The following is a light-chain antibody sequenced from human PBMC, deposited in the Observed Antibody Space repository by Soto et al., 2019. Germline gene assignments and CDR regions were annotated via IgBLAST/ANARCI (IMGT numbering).Light chain of an antibody. CDR1: QSVSGF. CDR3: QQYNNWPQK. J-gene: IGKJ1*01. V-gene: IGKV3-11*01. Sequence: EIVLTQSPATLSLSPGESATLSCSADQSVSGFLGWYQQKLGRAPRLLIHDTSNRATGVPARFSGSGSGTEFTLTISSLQSEDFAVYYCQQYNNWPQKFGQVTKVDIK. CDR2: DTS.